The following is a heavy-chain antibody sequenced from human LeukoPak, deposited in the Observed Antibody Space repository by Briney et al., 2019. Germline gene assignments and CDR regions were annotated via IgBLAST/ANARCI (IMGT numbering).Heavy chain of an antibody. J-gene: IGHJ6*04. CDR1: GGSISSYY. Sequence: PSETLSLTCTVSGGSISSYYWSWTRQPPGKGLEWIGSIYYSGSTYYNPSLKSRVTISVDTSKNQFSLKLSSVTAADTAMYYCARHPSMTTVVMDVWGKGTTVTVSS. CDR2: IYYSGST. V-gene: IGHV4-59*05. CDR3: ARHPSMTTVVMDV. D-gene: IGHD4-23*01.